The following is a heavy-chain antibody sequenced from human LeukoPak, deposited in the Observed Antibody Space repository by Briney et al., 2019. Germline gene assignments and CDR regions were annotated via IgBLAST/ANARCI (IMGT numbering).Heavy chain of an antibody. J-gene: IGHJ4*02. CDR2: INPNSGGT. CDR1: GYTFTGYY. V-gene: IGHV1-2*02. CDR3: ARVGTIRDGYNPLDY. D-gene: IGHD5-24*01. Sequence: ASVKVSCKASGYTFTGYYMHWVRQAPGQGLEWMGWINPNSGGTNYAQKFQGRVTMTRDTSISTAYMELSRLRSDDTAVYYCARVGTIRDGYNPLDYWGQGTLVTVSS.